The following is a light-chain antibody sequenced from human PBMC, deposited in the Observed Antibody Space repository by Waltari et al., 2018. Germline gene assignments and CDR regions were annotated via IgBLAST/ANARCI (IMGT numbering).Light chain of an antibody. CDR1: HHNLRGGYD. J-gene: IGLJ1*01. CDR3: QSYDSSLSGSLV. Sequence: QSVLTQPPSVSGAPGQRVNISCTRRHHNLRGGYDVHWYQQLPATAPKFLIFCNSNRPSGVPDRFSGSKSGTSASLAITGLQAEDEADYYCQSYDSSLSGSLVFGTGTKVTVL. CDR2: CNS. V-gene: IGLV1-40*01.